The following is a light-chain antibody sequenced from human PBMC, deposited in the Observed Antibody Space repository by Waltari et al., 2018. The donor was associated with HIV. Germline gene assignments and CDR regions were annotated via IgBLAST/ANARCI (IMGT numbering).Light chain of an antibody. CDR2: TSS. CDR3: LQDYSFPYT. CDR1: QDIGND. V-gene: IGKV1-6*01. Sequence: AIQMTQSPSSLSASVGDRVTITCRPSQDIGNDLGWYQQKPGKAPKLLIYTSSNLQIGAPSRFSGSGSGTNFSLTIDSLQFEDFATYYCLQDYSFPYTFGPGTKLDI. J-gene: IGKJ2*01.